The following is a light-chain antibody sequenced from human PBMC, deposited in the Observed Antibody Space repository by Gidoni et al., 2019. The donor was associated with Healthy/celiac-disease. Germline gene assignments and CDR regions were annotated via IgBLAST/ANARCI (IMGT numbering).Light chain of an antibody. V-gene: IGLV2-11*01. CDR3: CSYAGSYTPNWV. CDR2: DFS. Sequence: QSALTQPRSVSGSPGQSVTISCTGTSRDVGGYNYVSWYQQHPRKALKLKIYDFSKLPPVVPDRFAGSKSGNTASLTISGLQAEDEADYYCCSYAGSYTPNWVFGGGTKLTVL. CDR1: SRDVGGYNY. J-gene: IGLJ3*02.